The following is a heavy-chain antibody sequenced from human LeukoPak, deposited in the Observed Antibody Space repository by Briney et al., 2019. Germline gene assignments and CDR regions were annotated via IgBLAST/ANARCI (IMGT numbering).Heavy chain of an antibody. CDR1: GFTFSRYW. CDR2: IKEDGSEK. V-gene: IGHV3-7*04. Sequence: PGGSLRLSCAVSGFTFSRYWMSWVRQAPGKGLEWVANIKEDGSEKYYVDSVKGRFTISRDNAKNSLYLQMNSLRAEATAVYYCARDPDDNWNDLDSWGQGTLVTVSS. D-gene: IGHD1-1*01. CDR3: ARDPDDNWNDLDS. J-gene: IGHJ4*02.